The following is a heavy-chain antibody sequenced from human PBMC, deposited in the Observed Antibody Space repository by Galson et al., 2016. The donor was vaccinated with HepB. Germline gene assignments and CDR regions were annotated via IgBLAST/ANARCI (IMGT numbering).Heavy chain of an antibody. Sequence: SLRLSCAASGFTFHDYAMHWVRQAPGKGLEWVSGISWNSGAKGSGVSVKGRFPLSRDNAKNSLFLHMESLRAEDTALYYCAKDMGKGVSFYFYGMDVWGQGTTVTVSS. V-gene: IGHV3-9*01. D-gene: IGHD6-19*01. J-gene: IGHJ6*02. CDR1: GFTFHDYA. CDR3: AKDMGKGVSFYFYGMDV. CDR2: ISWNSGAK.